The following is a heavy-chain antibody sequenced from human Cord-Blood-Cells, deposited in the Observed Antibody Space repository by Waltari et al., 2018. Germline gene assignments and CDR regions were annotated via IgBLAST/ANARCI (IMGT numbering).Heavy chain of an antibody. CDR2: IKQDGSEK. CDR1: GFTFSSYW. V-gene: IGHV3-7*01. CDR3: ARDMSSVAGLFDY. J-gene: IGHJ4*02. D-gene: IGHD6-19*01. Sequence: EVQLVESGGGLVQPGGSLRLSCAASGFTFSSYWMSWFGQAPGKGLEWVANIKQDGSEKYYVDSVKGRFTISRDNAKNSLYLQMNSLRAEDTAVYYCARDMSSVAGLFDYWGQGTLVTVSS.